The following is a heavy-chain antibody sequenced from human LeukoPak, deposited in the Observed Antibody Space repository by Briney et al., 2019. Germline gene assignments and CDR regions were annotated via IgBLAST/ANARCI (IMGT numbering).Heavy chain of an antibody. V-gene: IGHV4-61*02. CDR2: IYTSGST. Sequence: SETLSLTCTVSRGSISSGSYYWSWIRQPAGKGLEWVGRIYTSGSTNYNPSLKSRVTISVDTSKNQFPLKLSSVTAADTAVYYCARDIAYCGGDCYVQFDPWGQGTLVTVSS. CDR1: RGSISSGSYY. J-gene: IGHJ5*02. D-gene: IGHD2-21*02. CDR3: ARDIAYCGGDCYVQFDP.